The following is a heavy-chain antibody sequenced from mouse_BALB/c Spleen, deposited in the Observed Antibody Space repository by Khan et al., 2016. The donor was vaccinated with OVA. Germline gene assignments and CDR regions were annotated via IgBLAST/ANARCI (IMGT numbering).Heavy chain of an antibody. V-gene: IGHV1-61*01. Sequence: QVQLQQPGAELVRPGASVKLSCKASGYTFTSFWMNWVKLRPGQSLEWIGMIDPSDNKTHYNQMFKDKATLTVDKSSNTAYMQLSSLTSEDSAVYFCERGVYGTSFAFWGQGTLVTVSP. CDR1: GYTFTSFW. CDR2: IDPSDNKT. D-gene: IGHD2-1*01. J-gene: IGHJ3*01. CDR3: ERGVYGTSFAF.